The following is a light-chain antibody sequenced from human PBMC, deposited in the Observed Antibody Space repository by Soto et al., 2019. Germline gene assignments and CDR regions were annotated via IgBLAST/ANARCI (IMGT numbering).Light chain of an antibody. CDR1: QSISSY. J-gene: IGKJ2*01. V-gene: IGKV1-39*01. Sequence: DIQMTQSPSSLSASVGDRVTITCRASQSISSYLNWYQQKPGKAPKLLIYAASSLQSGVPSRFSCSGSGTDFTLTISSLQPEDFATYYCQRSYSTLVTFGQGTKLEIK. CDR3: QRSYSTLVT. CDR2: AAS.